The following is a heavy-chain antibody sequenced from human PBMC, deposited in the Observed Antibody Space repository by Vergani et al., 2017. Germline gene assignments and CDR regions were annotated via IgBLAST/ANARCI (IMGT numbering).Heavy chain of an antibody. CDR3: ARGLAYCGGDCYSVVDY. Sequence: QVQLVQSGAEVKKPGSSVKVSCKASGGTFSSYAISRVRQAPGQGLEWMGRIFPIFGTANYAQKFQGRVTITADESTSTAYMELSSLRSEDTAVYYCARGLAYCGGDCYSVVDYWGQGTLVTVSS. CDR1: GGTFSSYA. J-gene: IGHJ4*02. D-gene: IGHD2-21*02. V-gene: IGHV1-69*18. CDR2: IFPIFGTA.